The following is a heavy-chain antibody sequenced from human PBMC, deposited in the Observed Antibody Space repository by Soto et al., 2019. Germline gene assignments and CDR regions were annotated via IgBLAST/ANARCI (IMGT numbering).Heavy chain of an antibody. J-gene: IGHJ5*02. Sequence: QVHLVESGGGLVKPGGSLRLSCAASGFIFSDYYMTWVRQAPGKGLEWVSYISGSASYTNYADSVKGRFTISRDNAKNSLFLQMRSLGVEGTAVYYCARGRHIAAPGTDWLDPWGQGTLVTVSS. CDR3: ARGRHIAAPGTDWLDP. CDR1: GFIFSDYY. CDR2: ISGSASYT. D-gene: IGHD6-13*01. V-gene: IGHV3-11*06.